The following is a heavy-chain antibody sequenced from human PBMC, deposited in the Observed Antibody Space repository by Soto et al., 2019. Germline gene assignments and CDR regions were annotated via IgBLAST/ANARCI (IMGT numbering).Heavy chain of an antibody. Sequence: GGSLRLSXAASGFTVSSNYMSWVRQAPGKGLEWVSVIYSGGSTYYADSVKGRFTISRDNSKNTLYLQMNSLRAEDTAVYYCARDYDFWSGYDYGMDVWGQGTTVTVSS. J-gene: IGHJ6*02. CDR2: IYSGGST. V-gene: IGHV3-53*01. CDR1: GFTVSSNY. CDR3: ARDYDFWSGYDYGMDV. D-gene: IGHD3-3*01.